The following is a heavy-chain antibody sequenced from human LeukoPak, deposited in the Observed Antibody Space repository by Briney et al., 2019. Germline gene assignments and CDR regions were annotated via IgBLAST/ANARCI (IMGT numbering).Heavy chain of an antibody. CDR1: GFPFTTYW. CDR3: ATWQYRSGYHFEY. V-gene: IGHV3-7*01. J-gene: IGHJ4*02. Sequence: PGGSLRLSCVASGFPFTTYWMSWLRQAPGKGLEWVANIKDDGSQTYSVDSVKGRFTLSRDNAINSIYLQMNSLTTDDTAVYYCATWQYRSGYHFEYWGQGAHVTVSS. CDR2: IKDDGSQT. D-gene: IGHD3-22*01.